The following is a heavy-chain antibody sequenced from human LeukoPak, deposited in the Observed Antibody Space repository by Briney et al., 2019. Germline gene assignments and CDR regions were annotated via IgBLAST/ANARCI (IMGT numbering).Heavy chain of an antibody. CDR2: INSGSTNP. CDR3: ARDFLAAGDY. Sequence: PGGSLRLSCEASGFIFSSYTMNWIRQAPGKGLEWVASINSGSTNPYYADSVKGLFTIFRDDAKKSLYLQMTSLRVEDTSVYYCARDFLAAGDYWGQGTLVTVSS. V-gene: IGHV3-21*01. D-gene: IGHD6-13*01. J-gene: IGHJ4*02. CDR1: GFIFSSYT.